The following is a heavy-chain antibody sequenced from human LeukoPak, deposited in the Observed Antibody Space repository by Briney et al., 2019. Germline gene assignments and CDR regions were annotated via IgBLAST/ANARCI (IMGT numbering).Heavy chain of an antibody. CDR3: ARDRNSGWPFDY. CDR1: GGTFSSYA. J-gene: IGHJ4*02. CDR2: IIPIFGTA. V-gene: IGHV1-69*13. Sequence: ASVKVSGKASGGTFSSYAISWVRQAPGQGLEWMGGIIPIFGTANYAQKFQGRVTITADESTSTAYMELSSLRSEDTAVYYCARDRNSGWPFDYWGQGTLVTVSS. D-gene: IGHD6-19*01.